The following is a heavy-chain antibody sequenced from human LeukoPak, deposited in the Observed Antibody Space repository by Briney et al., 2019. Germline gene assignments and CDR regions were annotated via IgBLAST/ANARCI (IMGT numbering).Heavy chain of an antibody. D-gene: IGHD3-22*01. CDR3: ARDYYDSSGEYAFDI. CDR2: INPNSGGT. J-gene: IGHJ3*02. CDR1: GYTFTGYY. V-gene: IGHV1-2*06. Sequence: ASVKVSCKASGYTFTGYYMHWLRQAPGQGLEWMGRINPNSGGTNYAQKFQGRVTMTRDTSISTAYMELSRLRSDDTAVYYCARDYYDSSGEYAFDIWGQGTMVTVSS.